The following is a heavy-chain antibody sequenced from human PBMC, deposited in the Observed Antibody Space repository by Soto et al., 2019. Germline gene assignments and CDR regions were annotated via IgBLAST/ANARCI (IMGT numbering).Heavy chain of an antibody. D-gene: IGHD5-18*01. V-gene: IGHV3-30*18. Sequence: AGGSLRLSCAASGFTFSSYGMHWVRQAPGKGLESVAVISYDGSNKYYADSVKGRFTISRDNSKNTLYLQMNSLRAEDTAVYYCAKDTAMVFYYYGMDVWGQGTTVTVSS. J-gene: IGHJ6*02. CDR1: GFTFSSYG. CDR3: AKDTAMVFYYYGMDV. CDR2: ISYDGSNK.